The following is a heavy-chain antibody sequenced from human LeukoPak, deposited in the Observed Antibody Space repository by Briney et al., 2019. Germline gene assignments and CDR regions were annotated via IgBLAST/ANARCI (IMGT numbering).Heavy chain of an antibody. V-gene: IGHV3-23*01. Sequence: GGSLRLSCAASGFTFSSYAMSWVRQAPGKGLEWVSAISGSGGSTYYADSVKGRFTISRDNSKNTLYLQMNSLRAEDTAVYYCARDGITMVVVVYYFDYWGQGTLVTVSS. CDR2: ISGSGGST. CDR3: ARDGITMVVVVYYFDY. CDR1: GFTFSSYA. D-gene: IGHD3-22*01. J-gene: IGHJ4*02.